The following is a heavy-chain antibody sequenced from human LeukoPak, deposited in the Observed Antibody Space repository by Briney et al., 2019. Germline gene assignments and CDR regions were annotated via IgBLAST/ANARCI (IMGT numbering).Heavy chain of an antibody. CDR1: GFTFSSYW. V-gene: IGHV3-74*01. CDR3: ARKAAGLTFDY. J-gene: IGHJ4*02. Sequence: GGSLRLSCAASGFTFSSYWMHWVRQAPGKGLVWVSRINSDGSSTNYADSVKGRFTISRGNAENTLYLQMNSLRAEDTAVYYCARKAAGLTFDYWGQGTLVTVSP. D-gene: IGHD6-13*01. CDR2: INSDGSST.